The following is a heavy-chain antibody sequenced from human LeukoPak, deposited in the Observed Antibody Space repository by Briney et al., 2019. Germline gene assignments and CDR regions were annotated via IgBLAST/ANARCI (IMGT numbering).Heavy chain of an antibody. J-gene: IGHJ5*02. V-gene: IGHV1-18*01. CDR1: RYTFTSYG. CDR2: ISAYNGNT. Sequence: ASVKVSCKASRYTFTSYGTSWVRQAPGQGLEWMGWISAYNGNTNYAQKLQGRVTMTTDTSTSTAYMELRSLRSDDTAVYYCAREARITMVRGVKYNWFDPWGQGTLVTVSS. D-gene: IGHD3-10*01. CDR3: AREARITMVRGVKYNWFDP.